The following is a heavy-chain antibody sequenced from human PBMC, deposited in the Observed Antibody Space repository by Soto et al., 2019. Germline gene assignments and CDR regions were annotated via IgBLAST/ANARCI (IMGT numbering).Heavy chain of an antibody. J-gene: IGHJ4*02. Sequence: QVQLVQSGAEVRQPASSVKVSCKTSGATFSSYAITWVRQAPGQGLEWMGGIVPTVDTSTYAQKFQGRVTITADKFAYTVYMELTSLRSDDTAVYYCVRVGASPGYPDNCGQGTLVTVSS. CDR2: IVPTVDTS. CDR3: VRVGASPGYPDN. D-gene: IGHD5-12*01. V-gene: IGHV1-69*14. CDR1: GATFSSYA.